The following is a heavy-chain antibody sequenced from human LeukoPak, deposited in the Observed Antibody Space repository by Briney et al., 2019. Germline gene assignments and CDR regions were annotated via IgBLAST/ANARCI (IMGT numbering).Heavy chain of an antibody. CDR3: ARLRNWNYFYNY. J-gene: IGHJ4*02. CDR1: GGSFSGYY. V-gene: IGHV4-34*01. CDR2: IYYSGST. Sequence: NPSETLSLTCAVYGGSFSGYYWSWIRQPPGKGLEWIGSIYYSGSTYYNPSLKSRVTISVDTSKNHFSLKLSSVTAADTAVYYCARLRNWNYFYNYWGQGTLVTVSS. D-gene: IGHD1-7*01.